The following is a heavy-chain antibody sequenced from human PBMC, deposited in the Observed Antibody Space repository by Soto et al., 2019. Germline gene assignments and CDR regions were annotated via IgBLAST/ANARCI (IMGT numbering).Heavy chain of an antibody. J-gene: IGHJ4*02. CDR2: INAGNGNT. CDR3: ARDGGFYYDILTGYYTGFDY. CDR1: GYTFTSYA. V-gene: IGHV1-3*01. D-gene: IGHD3-9*01. Sequence: SVKLSCKASGYTFTSYARHWVRQTTGQRLEWMGWINAGNGNTNYAQKFQGWVTMTRDTSISTAYMELSRLRSDDTAVYYCARDGGFYYDILTGYYTGFDYWGQGTLVTVSS.